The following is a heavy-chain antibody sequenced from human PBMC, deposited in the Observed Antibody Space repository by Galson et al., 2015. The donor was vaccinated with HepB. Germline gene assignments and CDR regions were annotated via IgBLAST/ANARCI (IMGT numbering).Heavy chain of an antibody. CDR1: GFTFDDYT. J-gene: IGHJ4*02. CDR2: ISWDGETT. CDR3: AKGIPFGSPDY. V-gene: IGHV3-43*01. D-gene: IGHD3-16*01. Sequence: SLRLSCAASGFTFDDYTMHWVRQAPGKGLEWVSLISWDGETTYYADSVKGRFTISRDNRKNSLYLQMNSLRTEDTALYYCAKGIPFGSPDYWGQGTLVTVSS.